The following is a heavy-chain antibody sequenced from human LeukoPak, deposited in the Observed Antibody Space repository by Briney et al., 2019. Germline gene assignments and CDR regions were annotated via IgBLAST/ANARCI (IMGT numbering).Heavy chain of an antibody. CDR1: GGSLSSYY. V-gene: IGHV4-59*01. D-gene: IGHD5-24*01. CDR2: MYYSGST. Sequence: PETLSLTCTVSGGSLSSYYCSWVRQPAGEGLEWIAYMYYSGSTNYNPSLKSRVTISVDTSKNQFSLKLSSVTAADTAVYYCARDDGYNFWYFDYWGQGTLVTVSS. CDR3: ARDDGYNFWYFDY. J-gene: IGHJ4*02.